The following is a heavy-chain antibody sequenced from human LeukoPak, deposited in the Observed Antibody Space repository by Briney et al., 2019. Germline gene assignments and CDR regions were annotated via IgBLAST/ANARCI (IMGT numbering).Heavy chain of an antibody. CDR3: AKSDGVWCGPPFDR. V-gene: IGHV4-31*03. CDR1: GRSIRSGGYD. Sequence: SQTLSLTCTVSGRSIRSGGYDWSWLRQHPGKGLEWIVYIYYNGNTHYNPSLKSRLTISLYTSKHQFPLMLPSVTPADTAVYYWAKSDGVWCGPPFDRWGQGTLVTVCS. CDR2: IYYNGNT. D-gene: IGHD3-3*01. J-gene: IGHJ5*02.